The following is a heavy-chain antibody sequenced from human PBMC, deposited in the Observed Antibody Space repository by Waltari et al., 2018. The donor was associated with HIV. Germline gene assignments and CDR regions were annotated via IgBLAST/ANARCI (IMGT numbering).Heavy chain of an antibody. CDR1: GGSISSYY. D-gene: IGHD4-17*01. CDR2: IYYSGRT. Sequence: QVQLQESGPGLVKPSETLSLTCTVSGGSISSYYWSWIRQPPGKRLEWIGYIYYSGRTNYNPSLKSRVTISVDTSKNQFSLKLSSVTAADTAVYYCARVDYGPNPYGMDVWGQGTTVTVSS. V-gene: IGHV4-59*01. CDR3: ARVDYGPNPYGMDV. J-gene: IGHJ6*02.